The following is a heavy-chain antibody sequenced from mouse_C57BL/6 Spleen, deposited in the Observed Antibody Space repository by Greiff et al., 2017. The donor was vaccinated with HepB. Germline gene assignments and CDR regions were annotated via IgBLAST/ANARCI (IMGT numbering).Heavy chain of an antibody. D-gene: IGHD1-1*01. CDR1: GYTFTDYN. CDR2: INPNNGGT. J-gene: IGHJ1*03. Sequence: VQLQQSGPELVKPGASVKIPCKASGYTFTDYNMDWVKQSHGKSLEWIGDINPNNGGTIYNQKFKGKATLTVDTSSSTAYIELRSLTSVDTAVYYCARFRYCGSSLWYFDVWGTGTTVTGSS. V-gene: IGHV1-18*01. CDR3: ARFRYCGSSLWYFDV.